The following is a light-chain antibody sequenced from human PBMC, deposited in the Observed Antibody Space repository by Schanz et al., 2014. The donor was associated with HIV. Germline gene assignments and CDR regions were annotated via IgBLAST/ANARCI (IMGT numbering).Light chain of an antibody. J-gene: IGLJ2*01. CDR1: NIEGFS. Sequence: SYELTQPPSVSVAPGKTARITCGGHNIEGFSVHWYQQKSGQAPVLVMYYDNDRPSGIPARFSGSNTGNTATLTISRVEPGDEADYYCQVWDTSDHGDFGGGTKL. V-gene: IGLV3-21*04. CDR2: YDN. CDR3: QVWDTSDHGD.